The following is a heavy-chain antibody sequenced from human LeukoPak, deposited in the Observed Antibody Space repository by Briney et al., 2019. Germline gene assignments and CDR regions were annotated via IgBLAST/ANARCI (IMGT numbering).Heavy chain of an antibody. V-gene: IGHV3-21*01. CDR1: GFTFSNYA. CDR3: AGGAPNILRYFDWFLKFDY. CDR2: ISSGSSYI. D-gene: IGHD3-9*01. J-gene: IGHJ4*02. Sequence: GGSLRLSCAASGFTFSNYAMNWVRQAPGKGLEWVSSISSGSSYIYYADSVKGRFTISRDNSKNTLYLQMSSLRAEDTAVYYCAGGAPNILRYFDWFLKFDYWGQGTLVTVSS.